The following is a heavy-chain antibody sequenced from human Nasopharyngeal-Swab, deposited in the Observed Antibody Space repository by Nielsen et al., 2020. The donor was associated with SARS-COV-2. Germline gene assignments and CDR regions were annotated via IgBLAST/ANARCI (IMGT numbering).Heavy chain of an antibody. J-gene: IGHJ5*02. CDR2: IGASAGTT. CDR3: ARSAPYCSGGSCHPPYNWFDP. D-gene: IGHD2-15*01. Sequence: WVRQAPGQGLEWMGVIGASAGTTTYAQNFQGRVTMTRDTSTSTVYMELSSLTSEDTTVYYCARSAPYCSGGSCHPPYNWFDPWGQGTLITVSS. V-gene: IGHV1-46*01.